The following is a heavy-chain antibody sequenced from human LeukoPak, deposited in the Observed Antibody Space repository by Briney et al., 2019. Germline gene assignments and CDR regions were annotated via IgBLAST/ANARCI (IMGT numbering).Heavy chain of an antibody. J-gene: IGHJ4*02. Sequence: SVKVSCKASGGTFSSYAISWVRQAPGQGLEWMGGIIPIFGTANYAQKFQGRVTITADESTSTAYMELSSLRSEDTAVYYCASGGYYDSSGYYGLGYWGQETLATVSS. CDR3: ASGGYYDSSGYYGLGY. CDR2: IIPIFGTA. V-gene: IGHV1-69*13. CDR1: GGTFSSYA. D-gene: IGHD3-22*01.